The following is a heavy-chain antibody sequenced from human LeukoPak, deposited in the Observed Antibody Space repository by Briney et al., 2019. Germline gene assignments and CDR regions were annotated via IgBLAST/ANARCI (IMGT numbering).Heavy chain of an antibody. Sequence: GGSLRLSCAASGFTFTTYAMHWVRQAPGKGLEYVSSISSEGGSTYYADSVKGRFTISRDNSKNTLYLQMSSLRAEDTALYYCVKDRWVDYWGQGTLVTVSS. J-gene: IGHJ4*02. CDR3: VKDRWVDY. V-gene: IGHV3-64D*09. CDR2: ISSEGGST. CDR1: GFTFTTYA. D-gene: IGHD5-24*01.